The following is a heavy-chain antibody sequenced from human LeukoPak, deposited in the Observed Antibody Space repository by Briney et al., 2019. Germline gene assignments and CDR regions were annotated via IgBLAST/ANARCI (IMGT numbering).Heavy chain of an antibody. J-gene: IGHJ6*02. Sequence: PGRSLRLSCAATGFTFKDYGMHWVRQPPGKGLEWVSINWNGGGTDYADSVKGRFTISRDNAKNSLYLQLSSLRPEDTALYYCAKHMRATNTYSFFGLDVWGQGTTVTVSS. V-gene: IGHV3-9*01. D-gene: IGHD1-26*01. CDR2: INWNGGGT. CDR3: AKHMRATNTYSFFGLDV. CDR1: GFTFKDYG.